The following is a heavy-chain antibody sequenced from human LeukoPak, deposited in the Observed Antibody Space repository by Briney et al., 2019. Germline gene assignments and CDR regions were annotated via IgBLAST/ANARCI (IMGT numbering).Heavy chain of an antibody. J-gene: IGHJ5*02. CDR1: GYTFTGYY. Sequence: ASVTVSCKASGYTFTGYYMHWVRQAPGQGLEWMGWINPNSGGTNYAQKFQGRVTMTRDTSISTAYMELSRLRSDDTAVYYCARDESIAYENNWFDPWGQGTLVTVSS. CDR3: ARDESIAYENNWFDP. D-gene: IGHD6-6*01. CDR2: INPNSGGT. V-gene: IGHV1-2*02.